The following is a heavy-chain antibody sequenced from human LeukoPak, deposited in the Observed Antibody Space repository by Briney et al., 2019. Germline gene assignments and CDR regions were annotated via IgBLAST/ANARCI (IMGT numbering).Heavy chain of an antibody. V-gene: IGHV1-3*03. J-gene: IGHJ5*02. CDR3: ARAGWTYYDFWSGYSSWFDP. CDR1: GYTFTSYA. Sequence: ASVKVSCKASGYTFTSYAMHWVRQAPGQRLEWMGWINAGNGNTKYSQEFQGRVTITRDTSASTAYMELSSLRSGDMAVYYCARAGWTYYDFWSGYSSWFDPWGQGTLVTVSS. CDR2: INAGNGNT. D-gene: IGHD3-3*01.